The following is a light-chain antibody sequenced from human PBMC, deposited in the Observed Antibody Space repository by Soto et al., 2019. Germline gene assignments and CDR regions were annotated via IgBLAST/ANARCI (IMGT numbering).Light chain of an antibody. V-gene: IGKV2-28*01. CDR2: LGS. CDR3: IQALQTPLT. Sequence: DIVMTQSPLSLPVTPGEPASISCRSSQSLLHSNGYNYLDWYLQKPGQSPQLLIYLGSNRASGVPDRFSGSGSGTDVTLKISRVEAEDVGVYYCIQALQTPLTFGGGTKVEI. J-gene: IGKJ4*01. CDR1: QSLLHSNGYNY.